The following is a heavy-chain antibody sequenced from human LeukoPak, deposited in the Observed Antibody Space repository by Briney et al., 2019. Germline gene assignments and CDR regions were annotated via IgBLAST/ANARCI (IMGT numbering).Heavy chain of an antibody. V-gene: IGHV3-7*03. CDR1: GFTFSSYW. D-gene: IGHD7-27*01. CDR2: INHNGNVN. Sequence: GGSLRLSCAASGFTFSSYWMNWARQAPGKGLEWVASINHNGNVNYYVDSVKGRFTISRDNAKNSLYLQMNSLRAEDTAEYYCAKDGGLWVSAHWGDSWGRGTLVTVSS. J-gene: IGHJ4*02. CDR3: AKDGGLWVSAHWGDS.